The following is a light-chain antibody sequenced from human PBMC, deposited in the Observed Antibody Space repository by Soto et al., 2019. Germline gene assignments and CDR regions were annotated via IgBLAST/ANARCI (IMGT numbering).Light chain of an antibody. V-gene: IGLV2-14*01. CDR3: SSYTSSSTLEV. CDR1: SSDVGGYNY. CDR2: DVS. J-gene: IGLJ1*01. Sequence: VLTQPASVSGSPGQSITISCTGTSSDVGGYNYVSWYQQHPGKAPKLMIYDVSDRPSGVSNRFSGSKSGNTASLTISGLQAEDEADYYCSSYTSSSTLEVFGTGTKVTVL.